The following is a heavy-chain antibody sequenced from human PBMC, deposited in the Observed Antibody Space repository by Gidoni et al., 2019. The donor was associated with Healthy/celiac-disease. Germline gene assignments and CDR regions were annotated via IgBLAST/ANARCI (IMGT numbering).Heavy chain of an antibody. CDR1: GFTFSSYW. CDR2: VNSDGSST. CDR3: ARVPRVDYGDYYFDY. V-gene: IGHV3-74*01. Sequence: EVQLVESGGGLVQPGGSLRLSCAASGFTFSSYWMHWVRQAPGKGLVWVSRVNSDGSSTSYADSVKGRFTISRDNAKNTLYLQMNSLRAEDTAVYYCARVPRVDYGDYYFDYWGQGTLVTVSS. D-gene: IGHD4-17*01. J-gene: IGHJ4*02.